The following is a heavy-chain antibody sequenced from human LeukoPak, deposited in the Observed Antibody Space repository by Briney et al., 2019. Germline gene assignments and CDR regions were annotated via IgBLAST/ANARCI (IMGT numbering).Heavy chain of an antibody. CDR1: GFTFSSYS. CDR2: ISSSSSYI. J-gene: IGHJ3*02. CDR3: ARHLTTMIVAVPAFDI. D-gene: IGHD3-22*01. Sequence: GGSLRLSCAASGFTFSSYSMNWVRQAPGKGLEWVSSISSSSSYIYYADSVKGRFTISRDNAKNSLYLQMNSLRAEDTAVYYCARHLTTMIVAVPAFDIWGQGTMVTVSS. V-gene: IGHV3-21*01.